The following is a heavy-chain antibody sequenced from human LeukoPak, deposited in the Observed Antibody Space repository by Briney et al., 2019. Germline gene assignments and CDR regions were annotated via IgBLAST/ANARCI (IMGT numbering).Heavy chain of an antibody. CDR3: ARANYQYSSGWY. Sequence: GSLRLSCAASGFTFSSYGMHWVRQPPGKGLEWIGEINHSGSTNYNPSLKSRVTISVDTSKNQFSLKLSSVTAADTAVYYCARANYQYSSGWYWGQGTLVTVSS. J-gene: IGHJ4*02. V-gene: IGHV4-34*01. CDR2: INHSGST. D-gene: IGHD6-19*01. CDR1: GFTFSSYG.